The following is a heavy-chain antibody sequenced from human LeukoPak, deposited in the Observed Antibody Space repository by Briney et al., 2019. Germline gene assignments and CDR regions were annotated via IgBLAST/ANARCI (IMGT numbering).Heavy chain of an antibody. J-gene: IGHJ4*02. Sequence: GESLKISCKGSRYSFTNYWIGWVRQMPGRGLEWMGIIYPFDSDTRYSPSFQGQVAISADKSISTAYLQWSSLKASDIAMYYCARQLCSGGTCYLDFWGQGTLVTVSS. CDR3: ARQLCSGGTCYLDF. CDR2: IYPFDSDT. V-gene: IGHV5-51*01. CDR1: RYSFTNYW. D-gene: IGHD2-15*01.